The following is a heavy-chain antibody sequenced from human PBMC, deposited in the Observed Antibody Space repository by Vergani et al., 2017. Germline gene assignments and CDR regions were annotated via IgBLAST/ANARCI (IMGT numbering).Heavy chain of an antibody. D-gene: IGHD2-2*02. V-gene: IGHV4-34*01. J-gene: IGHJ6*02. CDR1: GGSFSGYY. CDR2: INHSGST. CDR3: ARILGYCSSTSCYSYGMDV. Sequence: QVQLQQWGAGLLKPSETLSLPCAVYGGSFSGYYWSWIRQPPGKGLEWIGEINHSGSTNYNPSLKSRVTISVDTSKNQFSLKLSSVTAADTAVYYCARILGYCSSTSCYSYGMDVWGQGTTVTVSS.